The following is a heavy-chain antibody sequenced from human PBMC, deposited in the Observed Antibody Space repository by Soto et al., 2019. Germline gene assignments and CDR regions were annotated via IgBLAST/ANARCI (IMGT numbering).Heavy chain of an antibody. D-gene: IGHD6-13*01. Sequence: PSQTLSLTCAISGDSVSSNSAAWNWIRQSPSRGLEWLGRTYYRSKWYNDYAVSVKSRITINPDTSKNQFSLQLNSVTPEDTAVYYCARGAYSSSWYVGVGGEYYGMDVCGQGTTVTVSS. V-gene: IGHV6-1*01. CDR1: GDSVSSNSAA. CDR2: TYYRSKWYN. CDR3: ARGAYSSSWYVGVGGEYYGMDV. J-gene: IGHJ6*02.